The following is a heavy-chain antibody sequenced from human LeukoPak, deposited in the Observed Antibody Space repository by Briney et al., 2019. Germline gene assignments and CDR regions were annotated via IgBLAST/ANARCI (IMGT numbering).Heavy chain of an antibody. CDR1: GFTFSNYV. CDR3: AKDRGYFEVFDF. V-gene: IGHV3-23*01. CDR2: IGGSGKNI. D-gene: IGHD3-9*01. J-gene: IGHJ4*02. Sequence: GGSLRLSCAASGFTFSNYVMGWVRQAPGKGLEWVSGIGGSGKNIYYADSLKGRFTISRDNSKNTLYLQMNSLRAEGSAVYYCAKDRGYFEVFDFWGQGTLVTVSS.